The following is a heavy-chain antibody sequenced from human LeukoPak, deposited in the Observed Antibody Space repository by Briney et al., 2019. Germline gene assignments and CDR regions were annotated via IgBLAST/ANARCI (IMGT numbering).Heavy chain of an antibody. D-gene: IGHD6-19*01. CDR1: GYTFTGYY. J-gene: IGHJ3*01. Sequence: GASVKFSCKASGYTFTGYYIHWVRQAPGQGLEWMGWINPKSGGTNYAQKFQGRVTMTRDTSISTAYVDVSRLRSDDTAVYYCARDPYSSGWYAFDVWGHGTMVTVSP. V-gene: IGHV1-2*02. CDR2: INPKSGGT. CDR3: ARDPYSSGWYAFDV.